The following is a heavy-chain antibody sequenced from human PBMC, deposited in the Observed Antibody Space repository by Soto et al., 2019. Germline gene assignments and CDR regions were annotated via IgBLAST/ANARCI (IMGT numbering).Heavy chain of an antibody. V-gene: IGHV1-3*01. CDR1: GYTFTSYA. CDR3: ARDLTTARFDY. CDR2: INAGNGNT. Sequence: ASVKVSCKASGYTFTSYAMHWVRQAPGQRLEWMGWINAGNGNTKYSQKFQGRVTITRDASASTAYMELSSLRSEDTAVYYCARDLTTARFDYWGQGTLVTVSS. J-gene: IGHJ4*02. D-gene: IGHD1-1*01.